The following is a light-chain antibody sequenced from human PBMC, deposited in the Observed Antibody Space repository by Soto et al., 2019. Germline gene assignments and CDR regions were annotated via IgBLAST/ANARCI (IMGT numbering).Light chain of an antibody. CDR2: DAS. CDR3: QQSHSSPLS. Sequence: TRSPSSVSRSIANSVTITLQASQDISNYLNWYQQKPGKAPKLLIYDASNLETGVPSRFSGSGSGTDFTFTISSLQPEDIATYYCQQSHSSPLSFGGGTKVDIK. J-gene: IGKJ4*01. CDR1: QDISNY. V-gene: IGKV1-33*01.